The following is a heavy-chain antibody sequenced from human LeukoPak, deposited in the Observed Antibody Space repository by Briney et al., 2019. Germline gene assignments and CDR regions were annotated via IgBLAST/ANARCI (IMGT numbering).Heavy chain of an antibody. Sequence: GGSLRLSCAASRFTFSSYWMSWVRQAPGKGLEWVANIKQDGSEKYYVDSVKGRFTISRDNAKNSLYLQMNSLRAEDTAVYYCARDMGYCSSTSCYKVYWGQGTLVTVSS. J-gene: IGHJ4*02. D-gene: IGHD2-2*02. V-gene: IGHV3-7*01. CDR3: ARDMGYCSSTSCYKVY. CDR1: RFTFSSYW. CDR2: IKQDGSEK.